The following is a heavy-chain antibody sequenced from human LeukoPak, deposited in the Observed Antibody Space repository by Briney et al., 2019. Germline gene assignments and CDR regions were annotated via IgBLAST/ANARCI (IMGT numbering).Heavy chain of an antibody. V-gene: IGHV3-23*01. CDR3: ARPPSDNLLTGSLYCFDN. CDR2: ISGSGDST. CDR1: GFSFSSCA. D-gene: IGHD3-9*01. Sequence: PGGSLRLSCAASGFSFSSCAMSWVRQAPGKGLEWVSGISGSGDSTDYADSVKGRFTISRDNSKNTLYLQINSLRAEDTAVYYCARPPSDNLLTGSLYCFDNWGQGTLVTVSS. J-gene: IGHJ4*02.